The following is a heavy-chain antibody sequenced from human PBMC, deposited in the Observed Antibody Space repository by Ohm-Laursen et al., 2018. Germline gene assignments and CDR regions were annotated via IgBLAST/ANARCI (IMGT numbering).Heavy chain of an antibody. V-gene: IGHV3-30*18. CDR2: ISYDGSNK. CDR3: AKDPHDFWAGYHTYFDY. J-gene: IGHJ4*02. CDR1: GFTFSSYG. Sequence: SLRLSCTASGFTFSSYGMHWVRQAPGKGLEWVAVISYDGSNKYYADSVKGRFTISRDNSKNTLYLQMNSLRAEDTAVYYCAKDPHDFWAGYHTYFDYWGQGSLVTVSS. D-gene: IGHD3/OR15-3a*01.